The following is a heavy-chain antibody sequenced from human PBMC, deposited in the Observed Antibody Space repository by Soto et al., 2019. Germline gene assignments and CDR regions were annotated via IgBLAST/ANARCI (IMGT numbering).Heavy chain of an antibody. V-gene: IGHV3-15*07. CDR2: IKTRSEGEAT. J-gene: IGHJ6*02. CDR3: TTGSVEGV. CDR1: DFSISNAW. D-gene: IGHD2-15*01. Sequence: EVHLVESGGGLVKPGGSLRLSCAASDFSISNAWMNWVRQAPGKGLEWVGRIKTRSEGEATDYAAPLKDRFTISRADSKNTLFLQMNTLKTEDTAVYYCTTGSVEGVWGQGATVIVSS.